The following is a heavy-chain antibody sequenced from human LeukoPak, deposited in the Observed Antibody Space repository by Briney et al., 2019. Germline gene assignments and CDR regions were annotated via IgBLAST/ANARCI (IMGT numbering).Heavy chain of an antibody. Sequence: GGSLRLSCAASGFTFDGYAMHWVRQTPGKSLEWVSGITWDSGNKHYADSVKGRFTISRDNAKKSLYLQMNSLTAADTALYHCAKVSLKGYYYYGLDVWGQGTTVTVSS. V-gene: IGHV3-9*01. CDR1: GFTFDGYA. J-gene: IGHJ6*02. CDR3: AKVSLKGYYYYGLDV. CDR2: ITWDSGNK.